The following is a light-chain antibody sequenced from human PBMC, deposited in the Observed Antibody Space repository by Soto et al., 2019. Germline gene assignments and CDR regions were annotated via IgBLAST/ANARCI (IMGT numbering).Light chain of an antibody. CDR1: QSVSSSY. V-gene: IGKV3-20*01. CDR2: AAS. CDR3: QQYGSSLFT. Sequence: EIVLTQSPGTLSLSPWERATLSCRASQSVSSSYLAWYQQKPGQAPKLLIYAASSSATGIPDRFSGSGSGTDFTPTTSRLEPEDFAVYYCQQYGSSLFTFGPGTKVDIK. J-gene: IGKJ3*01.